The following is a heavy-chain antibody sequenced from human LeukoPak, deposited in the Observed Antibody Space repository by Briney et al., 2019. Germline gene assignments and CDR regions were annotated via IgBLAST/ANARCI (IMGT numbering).Heavy chain of an antibody. CDR3: ASLRVPVVGANPGDY. Sequence: AGSLRLSCAASAFTFSSYEMNWLRQAPGKGLEWGSCISSSGSNKDYTDHVKGRFTISRDNAKNSMYLQMNSRRAEDTAVYYCASLRVPVVGANPGDYWGQGTLVTVSS. CDR1: AFTFSSYE. J-gene: IGHJ4*02. CDR2: ISSSGSNK. V-gene: IGHV3-48*03. D-gene: IGHD2-15*01.